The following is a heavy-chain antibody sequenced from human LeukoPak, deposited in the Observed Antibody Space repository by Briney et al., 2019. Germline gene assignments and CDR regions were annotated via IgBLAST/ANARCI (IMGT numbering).Heavy chain of an antibody. CDR2: MYHSGST. Sequence: SETLSLTCTVSGYSISSGHYWGWIRQPPGKGLEWIGSMYHSGSTYYNPPLKSRVTISVDTSKNQFSLKLSSVTAADTAVYYCARDPIAARPSFDYWGQGTLVTVSS. CDR3: ARDPIAARPSFDY. J-gene: IGHJ4*02. V-gene: IGHV4-38-2*02. D-gene: IGHD6-6*01. CDR1: GYSISSGHY.